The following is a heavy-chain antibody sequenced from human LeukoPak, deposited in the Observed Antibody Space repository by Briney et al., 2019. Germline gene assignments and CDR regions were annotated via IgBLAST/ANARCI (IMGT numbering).Heavy chain of an antibody. Sequence: ASVKVSCKASGGTFSSYAISWVRQAPGQGLEWMGGIIPIFGTANYAQKFQGRVTITADESTSTAYMELSSLRSEDTAVYYCARERLDGVGSGPAYQLLWFGGKFDYWGQGTLVTVSS. CDR2: IIPIFGTA. CDR1: GGTFSSYA. V-gene: IGHV1-69*13. CDR3: ARERLDGVGSGPAYQLLWFGGKFDY. D-gene: IGHD3-10*01. J-gene: IGHJ4*02.